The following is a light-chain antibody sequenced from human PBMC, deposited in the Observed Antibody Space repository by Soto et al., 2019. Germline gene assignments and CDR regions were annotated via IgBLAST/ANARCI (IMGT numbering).Light chain of an antibody. J-gene: IGKJ3*01. Sequence: DIQMTQSPSSLSASVGDRVTITCRASQDISNDLGWYQQKPGKAPKRLIYAASSLQSGVPSRFSGSGSGTEFTLTISSLQPEDFATYYCLQHNKYPFTFGPGTKVDIK. CDR2: AAS. V-gene: IGKV1-17*01. CDR3: LQHNKYPFT. CDR1: QDISND.